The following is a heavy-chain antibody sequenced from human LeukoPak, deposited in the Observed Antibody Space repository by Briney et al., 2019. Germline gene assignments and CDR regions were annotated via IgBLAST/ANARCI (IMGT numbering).Heavy chain of an antibody. J-gene: IGHJ6*03. V-gene: IGHV1-2*02. CDR3: ARDHAGYCSSTSCQNYYYYYMDV. D-gene: IGHD2-2*01. CDR1: GYTFTGYY. CDR2: INPNSGGT. Sequence: ASVKVSCKASGYTFTGYYMHWVRQAPGQGLECMGWINPNSGGTNYAQKFQGGVTMTRDTSISTAYMELSRLRSDDTAVYYCARDHAGYCSSTSCQNYYYYYMDVWGKGTTVTVSS.